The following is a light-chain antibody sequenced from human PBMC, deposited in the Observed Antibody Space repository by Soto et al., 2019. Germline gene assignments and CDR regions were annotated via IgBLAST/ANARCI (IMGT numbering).Light chain of an antibody. CDR2: GAS. J-gene: IGKJ2*01. CDR3: QQYGISPQYI. Sequence: EIVLTQSPGTLSLSPGERATLSCRASQSVASNYLAWYQQKPGQTPRLLIYGASSRATDIPDRFSGSGSGTDFTLTISSLEPEDFAVYYCQQYGISPQYIFGQTNKL. CDR1: QSVASNY. V-gene: IGKV3-20*01.